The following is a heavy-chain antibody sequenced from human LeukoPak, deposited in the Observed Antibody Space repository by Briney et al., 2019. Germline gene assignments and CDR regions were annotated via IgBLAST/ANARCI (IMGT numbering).Heavy chain of an antibody. J-gene: IGHJ4*02. Sequence: DPGGSLRLSWAPSGSTFSSYSVNWGRHAPGKGLEWAANIKRDGSGKYYVDSVKGRFTLSRDNARNSLYLQMNSLRVEDTAVYYCARDLRGLGDFDSWGQGTLVTVSS. V-gene: IGHV3-7*04. D-gene: IGHD3-16*01. CDR2: IKRDGSGK. CDR3: ARDLRGLGDFDS. CDR1: GSTFSSYS.